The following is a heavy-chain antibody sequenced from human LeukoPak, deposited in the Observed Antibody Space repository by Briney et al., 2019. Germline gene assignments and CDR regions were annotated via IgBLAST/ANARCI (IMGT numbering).Heavy chain of an antibody. CDR2: ISSSSNYI. CDR1: GFIFSTYT. Sequence: PGGSLRLSCATSGFIFSTYTMNWVRQAPGKGLEWVSSISSSSNYIYYADSVKGRFTISRDNAKYSLYLQINGLRSDDTAVYYCARDMANDGLNFDYWGQGTLVTVSS. J-gene: IGHJ4*02. D-gene: IGHD1-1*01. V-gene: IGHV3-21*04. CDR3: ARDMANDGLNFDY.